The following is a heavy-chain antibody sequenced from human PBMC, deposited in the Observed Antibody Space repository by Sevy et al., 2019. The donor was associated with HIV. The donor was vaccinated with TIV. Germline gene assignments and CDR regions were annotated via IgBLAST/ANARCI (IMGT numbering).Heavy chain of an antibody. Sequence: GGSLRLSCAASGFTFSTYWMHWVRQAPGKGLVWVSRISSDGGMTNYADSVKGRFTISRDNAKKTVYLQMNSLRVEDSALYFCTRAGGVQDWNVDGDWFHPWGQGTQVTVSS. CDR2: ISSDGGMT. CDR1: GFTFSTYW. J-gene: IGHJ5*02. V-gene: IGHV3-74*01. CDR3: TRAGGVQDWNVDGDWFHP. D-gene: IGHD1-1*01.